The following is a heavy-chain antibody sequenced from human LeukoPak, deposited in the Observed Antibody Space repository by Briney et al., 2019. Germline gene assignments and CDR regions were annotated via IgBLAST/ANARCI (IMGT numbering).Heavy chain of an antibody. CDR3: TSGTFNY. J-gene: IGHJ4*02. D-gene: IGHD1-26*01. CDR1: GFTVSSNY. V-gene: IGHV3-53*01. CDR2: IYSGGST. Sequence: GGSLRLSCAASGFTVSSNYMNWVRQAPGKGLEWVSVIYSGGSTYYADSVKGRFTFSRDNSKNTLYLQMNSLRAEDTAVYFCTSGTFNYWGQGTLVTVSS.